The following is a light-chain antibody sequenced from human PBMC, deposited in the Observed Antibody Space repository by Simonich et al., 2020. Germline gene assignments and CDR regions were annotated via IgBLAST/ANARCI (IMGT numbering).Light chain of an antibody. CDR3: SSYTSSSTLV. CDR1: SSDVGSYNL. V-gene: IGLV2-14*02. CDR2: EGN. J-gene: IGLJ2*01. Sequence: QSALTQPASVSGSPGQSITISCTGTSSDVGSYNLVSWYQQHPGNAPKLMIYEGNKRPSGFANRFSGTKSGNTASLTIFGLQAEDEADYYCSSYTSSSTLVFGGGTKLTVL.